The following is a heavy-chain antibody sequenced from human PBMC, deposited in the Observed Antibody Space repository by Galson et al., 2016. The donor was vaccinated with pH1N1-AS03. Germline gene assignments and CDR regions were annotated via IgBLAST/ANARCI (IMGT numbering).Heavy chain of an antibody. J-gene: IGHJ4*02. CDR2: ISGSGGST. CDR3: ARVRGGVVITFGGVPYFDY. Sequence: SLRLSCAASGFTVSIYAMSWVRQAPGKGLEWVSVISGSGGSTYYADSVKGRFTISRDNSKNTLYLQMNSLRAEDTAVYYCARVRGGVVITFGGVPYFDYWGQGTLVTVFS. CDR1: GFTVSIYA. V-gene: IGHV3-23*01. D-gene: IGHD3-16*01.